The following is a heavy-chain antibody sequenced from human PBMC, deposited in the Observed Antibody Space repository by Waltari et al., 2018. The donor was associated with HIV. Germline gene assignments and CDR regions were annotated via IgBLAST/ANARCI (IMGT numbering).Heavy chain of an antibody. V-gene: IGHV3-72*01. J-gene: IGHJ4*02. Sequence: EVQLVESGGGLVQPGGSLRLSGAASGFTFSDHYMDWVRQAPGKGLEWVGRTRNKANSYTTEYAASVKGRFTISRDDSKNSLYLQMNSLKTEDTAVYYCAQFLYYYSLWGQGTLVTVSS. CDR2: TRNKANSYTT. CDR1: GFTFSDHY. D-gene: IGHD3-10*01. CDR3: AQFLYYYSL.